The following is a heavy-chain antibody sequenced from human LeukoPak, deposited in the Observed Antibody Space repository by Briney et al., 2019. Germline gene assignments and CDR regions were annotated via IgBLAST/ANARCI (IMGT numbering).Heavy chain of an antibody. CDR3: ARALGGYVPGTLDY. Sequence: PGGSLRLSCAASGFTFSRFWMHWVRQAPGKGLVWVSRINGDGSSTNYADSVKGRFTISRDNAKSTLYLQMNSLRAEDTAVYYCARALGGYVPGTLDYWGQGTLVTVSS. CDR2: INGDGSST. J-gene: IGHJ4*02. CDR1: GFTFSRFW. V-gene: IGHV3-74*01. D-gene: IGHD5-12*01.